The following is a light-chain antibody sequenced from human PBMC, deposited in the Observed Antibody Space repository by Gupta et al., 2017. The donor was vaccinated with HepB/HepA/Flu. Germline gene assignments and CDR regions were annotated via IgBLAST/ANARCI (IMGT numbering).Light chain of an antibody. CDR3: QQYETYYT. J-gene: IGKJ2*01. CDR1: QSIGNW. V-gene: IGKV1-5*03. CDR2: KAS. Sequence: DIQMTQSPSTLSAPVADRVTITCRASQSIGNWLAWYQQKPGKAPKLLIYKASNLESGVPSRFSGSGSGTEFTLTISSLQPDDVATYYCQQYETYYTFGQGTKLEIK.